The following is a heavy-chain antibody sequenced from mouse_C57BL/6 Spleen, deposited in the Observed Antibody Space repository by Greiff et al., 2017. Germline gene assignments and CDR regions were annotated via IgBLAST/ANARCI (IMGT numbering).Heavy chain of an antibody. Sequence: EVQVVESGEGLVKPGGSLKLSCAASGFTFSSYAMSWVRQTPEKRLEWVAYISSGGDYIYYADTVKGRFTISRDNARNTLYLQMSSLKSEDTAMYYCTRGNSPNYFDYWGQGTTLTVSS. V-gene: IGHV5-9-1*02. J-gene: IGHJ2*01. CDR3: TRGNSPNYFDY. CDR1: GFTFSSYA. D-gene: IGHD2-1*01. CDR2: ISSGGDYI.